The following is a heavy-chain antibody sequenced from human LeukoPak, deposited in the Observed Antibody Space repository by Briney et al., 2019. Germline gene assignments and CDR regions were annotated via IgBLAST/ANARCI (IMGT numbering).Heavy chain of an antibody. D-gene: IGHD3-22*01. Sequence: ASVKVSCKASGYTFTSYYMHWVRQAPGQGLEWMGIINPSGGSTSYAQKFQGRVTMTRDTSTSTVYMELSSLRSEDTAVYYCARVVGSDSSGYYYRQTGGDAFDIWGQGTMVTVSS. CDR2: INPSGGST. CDR3: ARVVGSDSSGYYYRQTGGDAFDI. V-gene: IGHV1-46*01. J-gene: IGHJ3*02. CDR1: GYTFTSYY.